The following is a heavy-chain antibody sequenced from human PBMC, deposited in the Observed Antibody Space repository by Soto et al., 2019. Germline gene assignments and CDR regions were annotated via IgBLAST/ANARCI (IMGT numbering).Heavy chain of an antibody. CDR3: AKDFREDVLRFFDWSVEGWFDP. Sequence: QVQLVESGGGVVQPGRSLRLSCAASGFPFSSYAMLWVRQAPGKGLEWVAVISYHGTNKFYANSMKGRFTISRDNSKKPLYLEMNSLRPEDTAVYYCAKDFREDVLRFFDWSVEGWFDPWGQGTLVTVSS. D-gene: IGHD3-9*01. V-gene: IGHV3-30-3*01. CDR1: GFPFSSYA. CDR2: ISYHGTNK. J-gene: IGHJ5*02.